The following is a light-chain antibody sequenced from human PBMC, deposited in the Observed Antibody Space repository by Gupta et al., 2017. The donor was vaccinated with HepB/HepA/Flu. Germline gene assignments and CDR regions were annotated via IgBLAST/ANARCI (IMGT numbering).Light chain of an antibody. CDR3: QQSDNIPRT. J-gene: IGKJ1*01. Sequence: DIQMTQSPASLSASVGDRVTITCRASQSINTDLNWYQQKPGKAPKFLIYYASNLQSGVPSRFSGSGSGTDFTLTISRLQPEDFATYYCQQSDNIPRTFGQGTKVEIK. V-gene: IGKV1-39*01. CDR1: QSINTD. CDR2: YAS.